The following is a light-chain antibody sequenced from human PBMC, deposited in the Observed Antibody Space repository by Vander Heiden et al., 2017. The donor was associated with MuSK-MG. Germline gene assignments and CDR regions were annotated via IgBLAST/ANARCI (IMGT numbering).Light chain of an antibody. V-gene: IGKV1-39*01. CDR2: AAS. Sequence: DIQMTQSPSSLSASVGDRVTITCRASQSISSYLNWYQQKPGKAPKLLIYAASSLQSGVPSRFSGSGSGTDFTLTISRLQPEDFATYYCQQSYSTPTTFGRGTKVEIK. J-gene: IGKJ4*01. CDR1: QSISSY. CDR3: QQSYSTPTT.